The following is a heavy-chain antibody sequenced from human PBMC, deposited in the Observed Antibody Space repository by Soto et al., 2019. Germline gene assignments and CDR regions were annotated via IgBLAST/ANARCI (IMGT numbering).Heavy chain of an antibody. CDR3: ARDLWVEPELYYYGMDV. CDR1: GDSISSADYY. D-gene: IGHD1-1*01. CDR2: IFYSGTT. V-gene: IGHV4-30-4*01. Sequence: QVQLQESGPGLVRPSQTLSLTCTVSGDSISSADYYWSWIRQTPGKGLEWIGHIFYSGTTYYNPSLKSRLTISVDTSKNHFSLRLTSVTAADTAVYYCARDLWVEPELYYYGMDVCVHGTTVTVSS. J-gene: IGHJ6*02.